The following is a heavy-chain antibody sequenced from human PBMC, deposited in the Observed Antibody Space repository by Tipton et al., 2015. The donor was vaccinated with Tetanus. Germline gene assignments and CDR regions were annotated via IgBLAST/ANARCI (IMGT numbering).Heavy chain of an antibody. D-gene: IGHD6-6*01. CDR3: AGDQGGGRVVRLNWFDP. CDR1: GGSISSGGFF. CDR2: VYYSGST. V-gene: IGHV4-31*03. Sequence: LRLSCTVSGGSISSGGFFWNWIRQFPGKGLEWIGYVYYSGSTFYNPSLKSRVTISVDTSKNQFSLNLTSVTAADTAVYYCAGDQGGGRVVRLNWFDPWGHGTLVTVSS. J-gene: IGHJ5*02.